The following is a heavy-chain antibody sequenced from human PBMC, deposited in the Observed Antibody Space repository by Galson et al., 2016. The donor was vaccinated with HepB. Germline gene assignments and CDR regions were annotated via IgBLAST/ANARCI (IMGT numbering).Heavy chain of an antibody. D-gene: IGHD3-9*01. V-gene: IGHV3-30*18. CDR2: ISTNGISQ. CDR1: GFTFSKYA. Sequence: SLRLSCAASGFTFSKYALHWVRQAPGKGLEWVAVISTNGISQNYEDSVKGRFTVYRDNSKNTVDLQMNSLRPEDTAVYYCAKDQGILRHFDCLTYDAFDMWGQGTMVTVSS. CDR3: AKDQGILRHFDCLTYDAFDM. J-gene: IGHJ3*02.